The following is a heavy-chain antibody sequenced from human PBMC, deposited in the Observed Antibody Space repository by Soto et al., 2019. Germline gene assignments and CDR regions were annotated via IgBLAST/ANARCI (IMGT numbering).Heavy chain of an antibody. V-gene: IGHV1-2*02. J-gene: IGHJ4*02. D-gene: IGHD1-26*01. CDR2: INPNTGGT. Sequence: GASVKVSCKASEYSFTDYYIHWVRQDPGHGLEWMGWINPNTGGTNYAQRFQGRVTMTRDTSISTVYMELSSLRSDDTAVYYCTCVSGGSYLIHFLYCGQGTLGTVST. CDR1: EYSFTDYY. CDR3: TCVSGGSYLIHFLY.